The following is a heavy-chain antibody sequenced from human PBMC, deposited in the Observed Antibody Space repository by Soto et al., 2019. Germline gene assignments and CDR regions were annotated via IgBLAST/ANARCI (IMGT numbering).Heavy chain of an antibody. CDR1: GDSMTKNYRSWSMTNYYY. J-gene: IGHJ5*02. Sequence: SETLSLTCTVSGDSMTKNYRSWSMTNYYYWSWIRQTPGKGLEWIGEINHTGGTHYNPSLKSRVTMSVDTSKNQFSLRLSSVTAADTAIYYCATRITVFGLLIPPFDPWGQGTQVTVSS. CDR3: ATRITVFGLLIPPFDP. CDR2: INHTGGT. D-gene: IGHD3-3*01. V-gene: IGHV4-59*04.